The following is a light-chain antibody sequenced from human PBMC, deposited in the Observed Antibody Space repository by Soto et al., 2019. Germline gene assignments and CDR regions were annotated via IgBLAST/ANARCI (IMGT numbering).Light chain of an antibody. V-gene: IGLV3-1*01. Sequence: SSELTQPPSVSVSPGQTASITCSGDKLGDENACWYQQKPGQSPVLVIYQDTKRPSGIPERFSGSNSGNTATLTISGTQAMDEADYYCQAWDTSTVVFGGGTKLTVL. CDR1: KLGDEN. CDR2: QDT. CDR3: QAWDTSTVV. J-gene: IGLJ2*01.